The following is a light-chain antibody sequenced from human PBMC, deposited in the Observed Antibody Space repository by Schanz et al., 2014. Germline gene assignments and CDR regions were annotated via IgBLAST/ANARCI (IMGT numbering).Light chain of an antibody. CDR2: SNN. CDR1: SSNIGSNT. J-gene: IGLJ3*02. CDR3: AAWDDSLNGWV. V-gene: IGLV1-44*01. Sequence: QSVLPQPPSASGTPGQRVTISCSGSSSNIGSNTVNWYQQLPGTAPKLLMYSNNQRPSGVPDRFSGSKSGSSASLAISGLQSEDEADYYCAAWDDSLNGWVFGGGTQLTVL.